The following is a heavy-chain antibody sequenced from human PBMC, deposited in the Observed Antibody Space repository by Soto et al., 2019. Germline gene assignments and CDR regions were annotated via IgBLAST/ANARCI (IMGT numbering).Heavy chain of an antibody. CDR1: GFIFNRYT. V-gene: IGHV3-21*06. Sequence: GGSVRLSCVASGFIFNRYTMNWVRQAAGGELEWVSSISRFGDNIFYEDSVRGRFTISRDNAANSVYLQMDSLRAEDTAIYYCARVGDYFGEFDYFDYWGQGTQVTVSS. J-gene: IGHJ4*02. CDR3: ARVGDYFGEFDYFDY. D-gene: IGHD3-10*01. CDR2: ISRFGDNI.